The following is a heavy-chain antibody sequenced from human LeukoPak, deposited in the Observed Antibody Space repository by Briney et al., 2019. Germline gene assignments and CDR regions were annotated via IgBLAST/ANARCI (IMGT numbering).Heavy chain of an antibody. J-gene: IGHJ4*02. Sequence: SETLSLTCAVSGYSVSSGYYWGWIRQPPGKGLEWIGEINHSGSTNYNPSLKSRVTISVDTSKNQFSLKLSSVTAADTAVYYCARRRGYSSSWSDYWGQGTLVTVSS. D-gene: IGHD6-13*01. CDR1: GYSVSSGYY. CDR2: INHSGST. CDR3: ARRRGYSSSWSDY. V-gene: IGHV4-38-2*01.